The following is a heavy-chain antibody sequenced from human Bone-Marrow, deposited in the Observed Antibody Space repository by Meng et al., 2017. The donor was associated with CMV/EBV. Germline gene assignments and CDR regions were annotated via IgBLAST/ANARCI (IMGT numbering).Heavy chain of an antibody. CDR3: CMDSLTRYYYGMDV. CDR1: GFTFSSYT. J-gene: IGHJ6*02. CDR2: ISNTGSAK. D-gene: IGHD2-8*01. Sequence: GESLKISCAASGFTFSSYTMNWVRQAPGKGLEWVSYISNTGSAKYYADSLRGRFTVSRDNAKNSLYLQMNSLRADDTAVYYCCMDSLTRYYYGMDVWGQGTTVTVSS. V-gene: IGHV3-48*04.